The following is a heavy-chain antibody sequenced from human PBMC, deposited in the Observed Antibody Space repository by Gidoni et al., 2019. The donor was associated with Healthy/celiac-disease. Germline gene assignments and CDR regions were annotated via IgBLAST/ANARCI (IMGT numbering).Heavy chain of an antibody. J-gene: IGHJ5*02. V-gene: IGHV4-38-2*02. Sequence: QVQLQESGPGLAKPSETLSLTCPVSVSSISSGYYWGWIRQPPGNGLEWIGSIYHSGSTYYNPSLKSRVTISVDTAKNQFSLKLSSVTAADTAVYYCARALDIVVVPAAILGGFDPWGQGTLVTVSS. CDR2: IYHSGST. CDR3: ARALDIVVVPAAILGGFDP. CDR1: VSSISSGYY. D-gene: IGHD2-2*02.